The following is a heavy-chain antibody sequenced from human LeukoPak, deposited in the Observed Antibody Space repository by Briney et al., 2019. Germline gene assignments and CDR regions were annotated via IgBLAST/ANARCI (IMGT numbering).Heavy chain of an antibody. Sequence: GASVTVSCKASGYTFTTYGISWVRQAPGHGLEWMGWISSYNGNTSYAEKLQGRITMTKDTSTCTAYLELRSLRSDDTAVYYCARIACSSSSCTYSGRRRVRGGSLDPWGQGTLVTVSS. CDR1: GYTFTTYG. CDR3: ARIACSSSSCTYSGRRRVRGGSLDP. CDR2: ISSYNGNT. V-gene: IGHV1-18*01. J-gene: IGHJ5*02. D-gene: IGHD2-2*01.